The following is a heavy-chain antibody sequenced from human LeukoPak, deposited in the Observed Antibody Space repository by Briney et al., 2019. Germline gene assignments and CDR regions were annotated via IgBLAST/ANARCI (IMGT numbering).Heavy chain of an antibody. Sequence: ASVTVSCKVSGYTLTELSMQWVRQAPGKGLEGVGGFYPEDGEPIYAHNFQGRVTITQDTSTDTAYMELSSLRSEDTAVYYCATASRDGGIAAAGNGYWGQGTLVTVSS. V-gene: IGHV1-24*01. CDR2: FYPEDGEP. J-gene: IGHJ4*02. D-gene: IGHD6-13*01. CDR3: ATASRDGGIAAAGNGY. CDR1: GYTLTELS.